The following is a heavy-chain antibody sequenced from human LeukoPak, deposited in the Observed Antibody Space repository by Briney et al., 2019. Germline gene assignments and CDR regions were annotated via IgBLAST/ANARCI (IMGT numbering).Heavy chain of an antibody. V-gene: IGHV3-23*01. CDR2: MKGTGET. D-gene: IGHD2/OR15-2a*01. J-gene: IGHJ4*02. Sequence: GGSLRLSCAASGLSFSSFAMSWVRQAPARGLEWLSSMKGTGETFYADSVRGRFTLSRDDSRNTVYLQLNNLRVEDTAVYYCARASWVSSADALWWGQGTVVTVSS. CDR1: GLSFSSFA. CDR3: ARASWVSSADALW.